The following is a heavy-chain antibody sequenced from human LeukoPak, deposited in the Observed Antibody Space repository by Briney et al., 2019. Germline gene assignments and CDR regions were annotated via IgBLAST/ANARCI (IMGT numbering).Heavy chain of an antibody. CDR2: INHSGST. V-gene: IGHV4-39*07. CDR3: ARGRIYVVVVPASIRRHYYYMDV. J-gene: IGHJ6*03. D-gene: IGHD2-2*01. CDR1: GGSISSSSYY. Sequence: SETLSLTCTVSGGSISSSSYYWSWIRQPPGKGLEWIGEINHSGSTNYNPSLKSRVTISVDTSKNQFSLKLSSVTAADTAVYYCARGRIYVVVVPASIRRHYYYMDVWGKGTTVTVSS.